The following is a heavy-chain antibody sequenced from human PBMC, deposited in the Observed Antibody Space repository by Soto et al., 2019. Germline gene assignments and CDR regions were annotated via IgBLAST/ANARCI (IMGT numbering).Heavy chain of an antibody. Sequence: QVQLQESGPGLVKPSETLSLTCTVSGGSISSYYWSWIRQPPGKGLEWIGYIYYSGSTNYNPSLKSRVTISVDTSKNQFSLKVSSVTAADTAVYYCATLIAAAGTFDYWGQGTLVTVSS. D-gene: IGHD6-13*01. CDR2: IYYSGST. CDR1: GGSISSYY. V-gene: IGHV4-59*08. CDR3: ATLIAAAGTFDY. J-gene: IGHJ4*02.